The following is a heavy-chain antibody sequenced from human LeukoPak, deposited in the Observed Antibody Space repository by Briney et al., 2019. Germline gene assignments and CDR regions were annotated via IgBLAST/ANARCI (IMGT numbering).Heavy chain of an antibody. CDR1: GFTFSSYW. Sequence: GGPLRLSCAASGFTFSSYWMHWVRQAPGKGLVWVSRINSDGSSTSYADSVKGRFTISRDNAKNTLYLQMNSLRAEDTAVYYCARAGGIAVAVDYWGQGTLVTVSS. V-gene: IGHV3-74*01. J-gene: IGHJ4*02. CDR2: INSDGSST. D-gene: IGHD6-19*01. CDR3: ARAGGIAVAVDY.